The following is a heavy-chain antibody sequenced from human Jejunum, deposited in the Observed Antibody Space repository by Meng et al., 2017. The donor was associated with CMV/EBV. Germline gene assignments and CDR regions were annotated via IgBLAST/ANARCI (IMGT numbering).Heavy chain of an antibody. CDR1: GGCFTGDY. CDR2: INHSDST. CDR3: ARRVGSGKYYFDC. J-gene: IGHJ4*02. Sequence: CADYGGCFTGDYCSWIRQSTGKGLAWIGEINHSDSTNYNPSLKSLVTISVYSFKHQFSPRLNSVTAADTAVFHCARRVGSGKYYFDCGSQGPLVTASS. V-gene: IGHV4-34*01. D-gene: IGHD3-10*01.